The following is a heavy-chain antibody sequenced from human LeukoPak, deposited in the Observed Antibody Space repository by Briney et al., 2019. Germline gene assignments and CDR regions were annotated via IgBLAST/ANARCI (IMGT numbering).Heavy chain of an antibody. V-gene: IGHV3-23*01. D-gene: IGHD6-19*01. CDR3: VRGGWADD. Sequence: GGSLRLSCTAAGFTFNNHAMTWVRQAPGKGLEWVAVIGDSGSWASYADSVRGRFTIARDDSKSTLYLQMNNLRAEDTAVYFCVRGGWADDWGLGTLVIVSS. J-gene: IGHJ4*02. CDR2: IGDSGSWA. CDR1: GFTFNNHA.